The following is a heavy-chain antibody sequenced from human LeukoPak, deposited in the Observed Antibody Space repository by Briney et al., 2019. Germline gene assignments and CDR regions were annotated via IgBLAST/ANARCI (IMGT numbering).Heavy chain of an antibody. J-gene: IGHJ4*02. CDR1: GFTFSSYS. CDR3: ARDRDDYVWGSYRSLDY. D-gene: IGHD3-16*02. V-gene: IGHV3-48*02. CDR2: ISSSSSTI. Sequence: GGSLRLSCAASGFTFSSYSMNWVRQAPGKGLEWVSYISSSSSTIYYVDSVKGRFTISRDNAKNSLYLQMNSLRDEDTAVYYCARDRDDYVWGSYRSLDYWGQGTLVTVSS.